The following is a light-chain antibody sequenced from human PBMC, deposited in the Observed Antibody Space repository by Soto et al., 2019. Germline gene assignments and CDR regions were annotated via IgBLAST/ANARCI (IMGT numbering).Light chain of an antibody. V-gene: IGLV4-69*01. Sequence: QPVLTQPPSASASLGASVKLTCTLSSGHSSYAIAWHQKQREKGPRYLMDLNNDGSHTKGDGIPDRFSGSSSGAERYLIISSLQSEDEADYYCQTWGTGFQVFGGGTKLTVL. CDR3: QTWGTGFQV. CDR2: LNNDGSH. J-gene: IGLJ2*01. CDR1: SGHSSYA.